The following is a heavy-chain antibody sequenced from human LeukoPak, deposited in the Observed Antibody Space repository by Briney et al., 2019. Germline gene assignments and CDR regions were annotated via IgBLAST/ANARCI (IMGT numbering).Heavy chain of an antibody. CDR1: GFTFSSYA. CDR2: ISASGYST. J-gene: IGHJ4*02. V-gene: IGHV3-23*01. CDR3: ADWNYVDY. D-gene: IGHD1-1*01. Sequence: GGSLRLSCAASGFTFSSYAMSWVRQVPGKGLEWVSDISASGYSTYYADSVKGRFTISRDNSRNTLYLQMHSLRAEDAALYYCADWNYVDYWGQGTLVTVSS.